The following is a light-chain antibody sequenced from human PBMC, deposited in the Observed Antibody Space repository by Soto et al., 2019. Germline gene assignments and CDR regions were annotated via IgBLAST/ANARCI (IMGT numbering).Light chain of an antibody. CDR1: QSVSSTY. J-gene: IGKJ3*01. V-gene: IGKV3-20*01. CDR3: QQFGDSLT. CDR2: GAT. Sequence: LLTQSPVTLSLSPGERVTLSCRASQSVSSTYLVWYQQKPGQAPRLLIYGATSRASGIPDRFSGSGSGTDFTLTISRLEPEDFAVYYCQQFGDSLTFGPGTKVDIK.